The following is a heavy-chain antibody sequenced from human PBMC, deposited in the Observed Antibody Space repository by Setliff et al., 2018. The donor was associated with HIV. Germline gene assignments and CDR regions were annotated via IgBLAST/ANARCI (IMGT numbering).Heavy chain of an antibody. D-gene: IGHD6-13*01. CDR2: IYTSGGT. Sequence: SETLSLTCTVSGGSISSGSYYWSWIRQPAGKGLEWIGRIYTSGGTNYNPSLKSRVTISVDTSKNQFSLKLSSVTAADTAVYYCAREYSSSWYRYFDYWGQGTLVTVSS. CDR1: GGSISSGSYY. CDR3: AREYSSSWYRYFDY. V-gene: IGHV4-61*02. J-gene: IGHJ4*02.